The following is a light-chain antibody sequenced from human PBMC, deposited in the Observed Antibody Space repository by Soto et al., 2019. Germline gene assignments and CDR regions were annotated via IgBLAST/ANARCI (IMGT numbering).Light chain of an antibody. CDR1: QTVSQDY. J-gene: IGKJ1*01. Sequence: EIVLTQSPGTLSLSPGERATFSCRASQTVSQDYLAWFQHKPGQAPRLLMFSATSRAAGIPDRFSGSGSGTDFTLTISRLDPEDFAWYFCQQYGSSPQTFGQGTRVEIK. V-gene: IGKV3-20*01. CDR2: SAT. CDR3: QQYGSSPQT.